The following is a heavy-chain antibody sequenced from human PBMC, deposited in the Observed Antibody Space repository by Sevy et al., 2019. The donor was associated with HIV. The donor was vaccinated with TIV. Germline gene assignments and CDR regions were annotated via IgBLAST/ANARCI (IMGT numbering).Heavy chain of an antibody. CDR3: TTTPGYYGSGSRIGDY. CDR1: GFTFSNAW. D-gene: IGHD3-10*01. V-gene: IGHV3-15*01. Sequence: GGSLRLSCAASGFTFSNAWMSWVRQAPGKGLEWVGRIKSKTDGGTTDYAAPVKGRFTISRDDSKSTLYLQMNSLKTEDTAVYYCTTTPGYYGSGSRIGDYWGQGTLVTVSS. CDR2: IKSKTDGGTT. J-gene: IGHJ4*02.